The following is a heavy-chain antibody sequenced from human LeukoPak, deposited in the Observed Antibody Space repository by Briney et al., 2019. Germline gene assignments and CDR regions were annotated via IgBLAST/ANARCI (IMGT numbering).Heavy chain of an antibody. D-gene: IGHD6-19*01. V-gene: IGHV3-23*01. J-gene: IGHJ1*01. CDR1: GFTFSSYA. CDR3: AKPVAGPEYFQH. CDR2: IVGSGVST. Sequence: PGGSLRLSCAASGFTFSSYAMNWVRQAPGKGLEWVSGIVGSGVSTYYADSVKGRFTISRDNSKNTLYLQMNSLRAEDTAVYYCAKPVAGPEYFQHWGQGTLVTVSS.